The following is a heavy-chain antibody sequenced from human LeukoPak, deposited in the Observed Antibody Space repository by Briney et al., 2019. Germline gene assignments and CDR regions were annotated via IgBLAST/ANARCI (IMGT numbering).Heavy chain of an antibody. D-gene: IGHD3-22*01. CDR3: ARAQNYYDSSGYLFDY. CDR2: IYYSGST. V-gene: IGHV4-59*01. J-gene: IGHJ4*02. Sequence: SETLSLTCTASGVPISSYYWSWIRQPPGKGLEWIGYIYYSGSTNYNASLKSRVTISVDTSNNQFSLKLSSVTAADTAVYYCARAQNYYDSSGYLFDYWGQGTLVTVSS. CDR1: GVPISSYY.